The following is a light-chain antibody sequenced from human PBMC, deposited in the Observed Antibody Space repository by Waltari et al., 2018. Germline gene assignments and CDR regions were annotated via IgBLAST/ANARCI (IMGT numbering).Light chain of an antibody. CDR1: QGITSA. V-gene: IGKV1-13*02. CDR3: QHFNTYPPGIT. CDR2: DAS. Sequence: AIQLTQSPSSLSASVGDRATIPCRTSQGITSALAWYQQKPGKAPKPLIYDASSLESGVPSRFSGSGSGTDFTLTISSLQSEDFATYYCQHFNTYPPGITFGQGTRLEI. J-gene: IGKJ5*01.